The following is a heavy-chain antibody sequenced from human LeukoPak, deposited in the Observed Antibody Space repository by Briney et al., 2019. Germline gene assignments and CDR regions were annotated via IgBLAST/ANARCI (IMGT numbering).Heavy chain of an antibody. CDR1: GGSFSGYY. V-gene: IGHV4-34*01. Sequence: SETLSLTCAVYGGSFSGYYWSWIRQPPGKGLEWIGEINHSGSTNYNPSLKSRVTISVDTSKIQFSLKLSSVTAADTAVYYCAREDSIAVAGTHYYYGMDVWGQGTTVTVSS. CDR2: INHSGST. D-gene: IGHD6-19*01. J-gene: IGHJ6*02. CDR3: AREDSIAVAGTHYYYGMDV.